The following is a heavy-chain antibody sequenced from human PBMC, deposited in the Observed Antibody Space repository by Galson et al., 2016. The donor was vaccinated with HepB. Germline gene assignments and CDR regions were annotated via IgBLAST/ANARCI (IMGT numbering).Heavy chain of an antibody. V-gene: IGHV1-18*01. J-gene: IGHJ4*02. Sequence: QSGAEVKKPGESLRISCKASGYTFTSRGISWVRQAPGQGLEWMGWISAYDGHTNYGQKLQGRLTMTTDTSTSTAYMELRSLRSDDTAVYYCARDQAPLPGDYWGQGTLVTVSS. CDR3: ARDQAPLPGDY. CDR2: ISAYDGHT. D-gene: IGHD2-15*01. CDR1: GYTFTSRG.